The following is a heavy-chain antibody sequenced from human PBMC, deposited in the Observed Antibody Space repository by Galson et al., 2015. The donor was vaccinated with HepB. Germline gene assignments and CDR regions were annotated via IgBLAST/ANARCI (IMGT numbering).Heavy chain of an antibody. CDR1: GFTFSSYA. CDR3: AKVEGPYCSSSSCYAGY. V-gene: IGHV3-23*01. Sequence: SLRLSCAASGFTFSSYAMSWVRQAPGKGLEWVSAISGSGGSTYYADSVKGRFTISRDNSKNTLYLQMNNLRAEDTAVYYCAKVEGPYCSSSSCYAGYWGQGTLVTVSS. CDR2: ISGSGGST. D-gene: IGHD2-2*01. J-gene: IGHJ4*02.